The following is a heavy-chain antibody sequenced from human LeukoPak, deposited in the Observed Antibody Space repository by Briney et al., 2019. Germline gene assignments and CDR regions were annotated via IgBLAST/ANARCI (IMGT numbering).Heavy chain of an antibody. D-gene: IGHD2-2*02. CDR1: GFTFSGYG. CDR3: AKADCSSSSCYTVDF. V-gene: IGHV3-30*02. J-gene: IGHJ4*02. Sequence: GGSLRLSCAASGFTFSGYGMHWVRQAPGKGLQWVAFIRYDGSNEYYADSVKGRFTISRDNSKNSLYLQMNSLRTEDTALYYCAKADCSSSSCYTVDFWGQGTLVTVSS. CDR2: IRYDGSNE.